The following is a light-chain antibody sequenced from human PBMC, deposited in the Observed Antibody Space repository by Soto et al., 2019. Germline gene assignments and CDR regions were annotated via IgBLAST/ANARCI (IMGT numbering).Light chain of an antibody. CDR2: SNN. V-gene: IGLV1-44*01. CDR3: AAWDDSLNGHVE. Sequence: QSVLTQPPSASGTPGQRVTISCSGSSSNIGSNTVNWYQQLPGTAPKLLIYSNNQRPSGVPDRFSGSKSGTSASLAISGLQSEEEADYYCAAWDDSLNGHVEFGGATQLTVL. J-gene: IGLJ2*01. CDR1: SSNIGSNT.